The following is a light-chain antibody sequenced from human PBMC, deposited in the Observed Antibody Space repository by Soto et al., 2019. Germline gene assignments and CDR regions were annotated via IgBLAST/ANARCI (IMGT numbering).Light chain of an antibody. J-gene: IGKJ3*01. CDR1: QSISNY. CDR3: QQSYNTPFT. Sequence: DIQMTQSPSSLSASVGDRVTITCRTSQSISNYLNWYQQKPGKAPKLLIYAASSLQSGVPSRFSGSGSGTDFTLTISSLQPEDFATYYCQQSYNTPFTFGPGTKVDI. CDR2: AAS. V-gene: IGKV1-39*01.